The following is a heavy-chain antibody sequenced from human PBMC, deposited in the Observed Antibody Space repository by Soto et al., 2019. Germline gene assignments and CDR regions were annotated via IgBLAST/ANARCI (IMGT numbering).Heavy chain of an antibody. D-gene: IGHD3-22*01. CDR1: GFTFSGYA. J-gene: IGHJ4*02. CDR2: ISGNGGST. CDR3: AKRYYSDSTTFSPLFDY. V-gene: IGHV3-23*01. Sequence: GGSLRLSCAASGFTFSGYAMSWVRQAPGKGLEWVSAISGNGGSTYYADSVKGRFTISRDNSRNTLYLQMNSLRAEDTAAYYCAKRYYSDSTTFSPLFDYWGQGTLVTVSS.